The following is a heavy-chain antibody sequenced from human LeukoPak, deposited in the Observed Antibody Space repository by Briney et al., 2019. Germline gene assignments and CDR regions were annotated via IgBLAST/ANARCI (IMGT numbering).Heavy chain of an antibody. Sequence: PGGSLRLSCAVSGFIFSNYAMNWVRQAPGKGLEWVSVIYSGGSTYYADSVKGRFTISRDNSKNTLYLQMNSLRAEDTAVYYCARIMIGYFDYWGQGTLVTVSS. CDR1: GFIFSNYA. D-gene: IGHD3-16*01. CDR2: IYSGGST. CDR3: ARIMIGYFDY. V-gene: IGHV3-53*01. J-gene: IGHJ4*02.